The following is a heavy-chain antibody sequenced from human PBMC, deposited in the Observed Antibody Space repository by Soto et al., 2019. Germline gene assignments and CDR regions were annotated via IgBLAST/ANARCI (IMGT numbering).Heavy chain of an antibody. J-gene: IGHJ4*02. V-gene: IGHV3-30*18. CDR3: AKEMFPQTFLDSSSPWGDY. CDR1: GFTFSAYG. Sequence: QVQLVESGGAVVQPGRSLRLSCTASGFTFSAYGLHWVRQAPGKGLEWVSTISYDGSHEYYADSVKGRFTVSRDDSKKTMYLLMNSLRIDDTGVYFCAKEMFPQTFLDSSSPWGDYLGPGTLVTVFS. D-gene: IGHD6-6*01. CDR2: ISYDGSHE.